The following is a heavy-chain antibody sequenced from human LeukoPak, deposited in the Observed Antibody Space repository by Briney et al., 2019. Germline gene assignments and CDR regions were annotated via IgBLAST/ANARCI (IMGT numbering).Heavy chain of an antibody. V-gene: IGHV3-53*01. Sequence: SGGSLRLSCAASAFTVSSNYMSWVRQAPGKGLEWVSVSYSGGSSYYADSVKGRFTISRDNSKNTLYLQMNTLRAEDTAVYFCAREEHYRRYFALWGRGTLVTVSS. J-gene: IGHJ2*01. D-gene: IGHD3-16*02. CDR1: AFTVSSNY. CDR3: AREEHYRRYFAL. CDR2: SYSGGSS.